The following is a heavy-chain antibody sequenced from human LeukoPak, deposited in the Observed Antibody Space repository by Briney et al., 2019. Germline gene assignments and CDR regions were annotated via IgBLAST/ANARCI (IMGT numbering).Heavy chain of an antibody. J-gene: IGHJ4*02. D-gene: IGHD3-10*01. CDR3: ARGFQTMVRGGYYFDY. V-gene: IGHV1-46*01. CDR2: INPSGGST. Sequence: ASVKVSCKASGYTFTSYYMHWVRQAPGQGLEWMGIINPSGGSTSHAQKFQGRVTMTRDTSTSTVYMELSSLRSEDTAVYYCARGFQTMVRGGYYFDYWGQGTLVTVSS. CDR1: GYTFTSYY.